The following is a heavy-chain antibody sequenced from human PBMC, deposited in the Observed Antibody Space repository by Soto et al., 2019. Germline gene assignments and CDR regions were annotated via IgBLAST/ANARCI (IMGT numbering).Heavy chain of an antibody. Sequence: QVQLVQSGAEVKKPGSSVKVSCKASGGTFSSYAISWVRQAPGQGLEWMGGIIPIFGTANYAQKFQGRVTITADESTSTAYMELSSLRSEDTAVYYCARGAQHSSGWYRYNYGMDVWGQGTTVTVSS. J-gene: IGHJ6*02. CDR1: GGTFSSYA. D-gene: IGHD6-19*01. V-gene: IGHV1-69*01. CDR3: ARGAQHSSGWYRYNYGMDV. CDR2: IIPIFGTA.